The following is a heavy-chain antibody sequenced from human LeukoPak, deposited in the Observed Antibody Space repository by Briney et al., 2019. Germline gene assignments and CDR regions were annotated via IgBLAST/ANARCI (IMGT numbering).Heavy chain of an antibody. J-gene: IGHJ4*02. CDR2: IIPILGIA. V-gene: IGHV1-69*04. CDR3: ARGVDPLFDY. Sequence: SVKVSCKASGGAFSSYAISWVRQAPGQGLEWMGRIIPILGIANYAQKFQGRVTITADKSTSTAYMELSSLRSEDTAVYYCARGVDPLFDYWGQGTLVTVSS. D-gene: IGHD5-12*01. CDR1: GGAFSSYA.